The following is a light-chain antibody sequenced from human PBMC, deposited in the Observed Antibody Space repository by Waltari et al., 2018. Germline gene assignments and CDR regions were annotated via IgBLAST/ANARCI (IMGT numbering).Light chain of an antibody. J-gene: IGKJ1*01. CDR1: QSVLNRSKNKNY. Sequence: DIVMTQSPDSLAVSLGERATINCKSSQSVLNRSKNKNYFAWYQLKPGQPPKLLIYWASTRESGVPDRFSGSGSGTDFTLTISSLQAEDVAVYYCQQYYSIPWTFGQGTKVEI. CDR3: QQYYSIPWT. V-gene: IGKV4-1*01. CDR2: WAS.